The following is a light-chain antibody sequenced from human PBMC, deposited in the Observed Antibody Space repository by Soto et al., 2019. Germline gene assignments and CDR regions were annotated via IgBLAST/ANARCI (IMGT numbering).Light chain of an antibody. V-gene: IGKV3-15*01. J-gene: IGKJ1*01. CDR1: QSVTSN. Sequence: EIVMTQSPATLSWSPGERATLSCRSMQSVTSNVAWYQPKPAQAPRLLIYGASTSATGIPAKFNGSGSGTEFTLTISSLQSEDFAGYYCQQCNNWPPWTVGQGTKVEI. CDR2: GAS. CDR3: QQCNNWPPWT.